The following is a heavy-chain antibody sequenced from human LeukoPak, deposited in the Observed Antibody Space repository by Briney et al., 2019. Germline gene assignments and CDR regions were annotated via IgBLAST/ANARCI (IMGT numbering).Heavy chain of an antibody. D-gene: IGHD2-15*01. J-gene: IGHJ4*02. CDR3: ARLRGPNCSGGSCYDY. CDR2: INTNTGNP. CDR1: GYYFVTYP. V-gene: IGHV7-4-1*02. Sequence: AASVKVSCKASGYYFVTYPINWVRQAPGQGLEWMGWINTNTGNPTYAQGFTGRFVFSLDTSVSTAYLQISSLKAEDTAVYYCARLRGPNCSGGSCYDYWGQGTLVTVSS.